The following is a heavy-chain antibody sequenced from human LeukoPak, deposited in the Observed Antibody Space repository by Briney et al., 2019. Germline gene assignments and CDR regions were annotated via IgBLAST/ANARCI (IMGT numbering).Heavy chain of an antibody. CDR2: IYTSGST. Sequence: SETLSLTCTVSGGSISSYYWGWIRQPPGEGLEWIGYIYTSGSTNYNPSLKSRVTISVDTSKNQFSLKLSSVTAADTAVYYCARHRDCSSTSCYFDYWGQGTLVTVSS. CDR1: GGSISSYY. V-gene: IGHV4-4*09. CDR3: ARHRDCSSTSCYFDY. J-gene: IGHJ4*02. D-gene: IGHD2-2*01.